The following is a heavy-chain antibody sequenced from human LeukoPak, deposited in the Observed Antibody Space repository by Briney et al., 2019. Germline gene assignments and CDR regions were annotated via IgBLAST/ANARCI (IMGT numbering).Heavy chain of an antibody. CDR3: ARDLATYSYGYIYGF. D-gene: IGHD5-18*01. J-gene: IGHJ4*02. V-gene: IGHV3-30*04. CDR1: GFTFNAYA. CDR2: VWYDGTNQ. Sequence: GGSLRLSCAASGFTFNAYAMHWVRQAPGKGPEWVAVVWYDGTNQYYADSVKGRFTISRDNSKNTVFLQMNSLRAEDTATYYCARDLATYSYGYIYGFWGRGTLVTVSS.